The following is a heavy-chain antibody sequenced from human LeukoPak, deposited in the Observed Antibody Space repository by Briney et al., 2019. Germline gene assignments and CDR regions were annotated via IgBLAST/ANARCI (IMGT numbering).Heavy chain of an antibody. CDR3: AREEEWYASGTYYKGFDS. Sequence: GGSLRLSCAASGFTFSNYNMNWVRQAPGKGLEWVSCISTRGTYIYYADSVKGRFTISRDNAKNSLYLQMNSLRADDTAVYYCAREEEWYASGTYYKGFDSWGQRTLVTVSS. V-gene: IGHV3-21*01. D-gene: IGHD3-10*01. CDR1: GFTFSNYN. CDR2: ISTRGTYI. J-gene: IGHJ4*02.